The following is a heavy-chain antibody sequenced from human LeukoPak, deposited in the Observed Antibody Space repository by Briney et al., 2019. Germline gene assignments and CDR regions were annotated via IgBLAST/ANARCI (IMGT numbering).Heavy chain of an antibody. J-gene: IGHJ4*02. D-gene: IGHD7-27*01. CDR2: ITTGDGNT. CDR3: AKDGGLWVSAHWGDS. Sequence: GGSLRLSCTASGFTFSSYTMTWVRQAPGKGLKWVLTITTGDGNTYADSVKGRFTVSRDDSKDTLYLQMNSLRAEDTAVYYCAKDGGLWVSAHWGDSWGRGTLVTVSS. CDR1: GFTFSSYT. V-gene: IGHV3-23*01.